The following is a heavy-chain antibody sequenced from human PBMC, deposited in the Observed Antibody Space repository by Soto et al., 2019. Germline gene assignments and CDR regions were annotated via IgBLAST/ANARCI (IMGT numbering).Heavy chain of an antibody. J-gene: IGHJ5*02. CDR1: GGSISSSNW. Sequence: PSETLSLTCAVSGGSISSSNWWSWVRQPPGKGLEWIGEIYHSGSTNYNPSLKSRDTISVDKSKNQFSLKLSSVTAADTAVYYCARLPIAARLSWFDPWGQGTLVTVSS. CDR2: IYHSGST. V-gene: IGHV4-4*02. D-gene: IGHD6-6*01. CDR3: ARLPIAARLSWFDP.